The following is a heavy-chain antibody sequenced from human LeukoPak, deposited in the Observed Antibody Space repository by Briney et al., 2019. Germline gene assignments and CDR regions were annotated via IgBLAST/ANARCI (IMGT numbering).Heavy chain of an antibody. CDR2: IRSNGDDI. V-gene: IGHV3-21*05. D-gene: IGHD3/OR15-3a*01. Sequence: GGSLRLSCAASGFIFRHYTMTWVRQAPGKGLEWVSHIRSNGDDIRYADFVEGRFTISRDDAKNSLFLQMNSLRAEDTAVYYCARDKDWTFDSRGQGTLVTVSS. J-gene: IGHJ4*02. CDR3: ARDKDWTFDS. CDR1: GFIFRHYT.